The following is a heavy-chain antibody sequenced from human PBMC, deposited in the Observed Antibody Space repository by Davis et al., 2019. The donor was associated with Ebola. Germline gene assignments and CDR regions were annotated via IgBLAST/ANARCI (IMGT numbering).Heavy chain of an antibody. CDR1: GYTFTSYD. Sequence: ASVKVSCKASGYTFTSYDINWVRHATGQGLEWMGWMNPNSGNTGYAQKFQGRVTMTRNTSISTAYMELSSLRSEDTAVYYCARGGIAVAVYYFDYWGQGTLVTVSS. V-gene: IGHV1-8*01. CDR2: MNPNSGNT. D-gene: IGHD6-19*01. CDR3: ARGGIAVAVYYFDY. J-gene: IGHJ4*02.